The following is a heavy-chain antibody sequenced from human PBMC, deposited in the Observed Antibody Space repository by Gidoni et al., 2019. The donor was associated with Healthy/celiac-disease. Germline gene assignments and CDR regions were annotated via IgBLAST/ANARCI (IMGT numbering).Heavy chain of an antibody. CDR3: ASYRVVPAASPSFDY. V-gene: IGHV4-34*01. Sequence: QVQLQQWGAGLLKPSEPLSLTCAVYGGSFSCYYWRWIRQPPGKGLEWIGEINHSGSTNYNPSLKSRVTISVDTSKNQFSLKLSSVTAADTAVYYCASYRVVPAASPSFDYWGQGTLVTVSS. CDR2: INHSGST. CDR1: GGSFSCYY. D-gene: IGHD2-2*01. J-gene: IGHJ4*02.